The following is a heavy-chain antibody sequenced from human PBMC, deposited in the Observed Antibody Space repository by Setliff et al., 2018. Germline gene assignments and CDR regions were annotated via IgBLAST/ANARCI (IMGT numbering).Heavy chain of an antibody. Sequence: ASVKVSCKASGGMSGTYSISWVRQAPGQGLEWMGAIVPIFGTPNYAQKFQDRVTITAGVSTSTAYMELSSLRSDDTAVYYCARDGAYCSGGSCYSFDYWGQGTPVTVS. J-gene: IGHJ4*02. CDR3: ARDGAYCSGGSCYSFDY. V-gene: IGHV1-69*13. D-gene: IGHD2-15*01. CDR2: IVPIFGTP. CDR1: GGMSGTYS.